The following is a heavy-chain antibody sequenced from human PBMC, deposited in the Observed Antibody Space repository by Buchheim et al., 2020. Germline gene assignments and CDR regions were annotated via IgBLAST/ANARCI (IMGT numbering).Heavy chain of an antibody. CDR3: ARANALYCSSTSCYIGDWFDP. D-gene: IGHD2-2*02. Sequence: QVQLQESGPGLVKPSGTLSLTCAVSGGSISSSNWWSWVRQPPGKGLEWIGEIYHSGSTNYNPSLKSRVTISVDKSKNQFPLKLSSVTAADTAVYYCARANALYCSSTSCYIGDWFDPWGQGTL. CDR2: IYHSGST. CDR1: GGSISSSNW. J-gene: IGHJ5*02. V-gene: IGHV4-4*02.